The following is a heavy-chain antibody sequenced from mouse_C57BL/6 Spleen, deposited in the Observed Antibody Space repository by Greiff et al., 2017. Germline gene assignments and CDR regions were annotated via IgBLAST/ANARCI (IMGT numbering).Heavy chain of an antibody. J-gene: IGHJ1*03. Sequence: QVQLQQPGAELVRPGTSVKLSCKASGYTFTSYWMHWVKQRPGQGLEWIGVIDPSDSYTNYNQKFKGKATLTVDTSSSTAYMQLSSLTSEASAVYYCAYGSSYWYFDVWGTGTTVTVSS. CDR2: IDPSDSYT. D-gene: IGHD1-1*01. CDR1: GYTFTSYW. CDR3: AYGSSYWYFDV. V-gene: IGHV1-59*01.